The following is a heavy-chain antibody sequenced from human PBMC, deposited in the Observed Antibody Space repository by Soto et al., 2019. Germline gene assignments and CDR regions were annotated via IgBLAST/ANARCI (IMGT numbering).Heavy chain of an antibody. J-gene: IGHJ4*02. D-gene: IGHD3-3*01. V-gene: IGHV3-74*01. CDR3: ERSRITIFGAQGYFDY. CDR2: INSDGSST. CDR1: GCTFSSYW. Sequence: GGSVRLSCAASGCTFSSYWMHWVRQAPGKGLVWVSRINSDGSSTSYADSVKGRFTISRDNAKNTLYLQMNSLRAEDTAVYYCERSRITIFGAQGYFDYWAQGTMVTVSS.